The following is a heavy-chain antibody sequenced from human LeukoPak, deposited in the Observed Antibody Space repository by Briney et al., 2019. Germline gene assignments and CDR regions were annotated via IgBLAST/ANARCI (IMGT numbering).Heavy chain of an antibody. CDR1: GGSISSYY. Sequence: SETLSLTCTVSGGSISSYYWSWIRQPPGKGLEWIGYIYYSGSTNYNPSLKSRVTISVDTSKNQFSLKLSSVTAADTAVYYCARRGGYSGYDFRSRRNWFDPWGQGTLVTVSS. J-gene: IGHJ5*02. D-gene: IGHD5-12*01. CDR2: IYYSGST. CDR3: ARRGGYSGYDFRSRRNWFDP. V-gene: IGHV4-59*01.